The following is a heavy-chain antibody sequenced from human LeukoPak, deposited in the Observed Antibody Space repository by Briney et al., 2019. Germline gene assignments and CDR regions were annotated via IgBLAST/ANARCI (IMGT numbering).Heavy chain of an antibody. J-gene: IGHJ5*02. CDR2: MNPNSGNT. D-gene: IGHD5-12*01. CDR1: GYTFTSYD. V-gene: IGHV1-8*01. Sequence: ASVKVSCKASGYTFTSYDINWVRQATGQGLEWMGWMNPNSGNTGYAQKFQGRVTMTRNTSISTAYTELSSLRSEDTAVYYCARRRYRVVATMRFDPWGQGTLVTVSS. CDR3: ARRRYRVVATMRFDP.